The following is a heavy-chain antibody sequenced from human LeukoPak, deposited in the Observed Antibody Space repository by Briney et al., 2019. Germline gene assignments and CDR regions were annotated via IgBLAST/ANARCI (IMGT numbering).Heavy chain of an antibody. V-gene: IGHV4-59*12. Sequence: SETLSLTCTVSAGFINNYYWSWIRQPRGKVMEWIGHIYYSGSNKNNPSLRSQVSMAVDTSKNQFSLTLTSVTDAYTAMYFCARFGSYFEYWGQGILVTVSS. CDR3: ARFGSYFEY. CDR1: AGFINNYY. D-gene: IGHD3-10*01. CDR2: IYYSGSN. J-gene: IGHJ4*02.